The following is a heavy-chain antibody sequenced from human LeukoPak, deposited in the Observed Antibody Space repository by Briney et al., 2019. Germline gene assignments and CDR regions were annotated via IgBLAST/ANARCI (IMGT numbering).Heavy chain of an antibody. J-gene: IGHJ4*02. V-gene: IGHV4-59*01. D-gene: IGHD6-19*01. Sequence: SETLSLTCTVSGASISSYYWSWIRQPPGKGLEWIGYVYYSGSTNYNPSLKSRVTISVDTSKNQFSLKLSSVTAADTALYYCASSLDSSGWYFGVYWGQGTLVTVSS. CDR2: VYYSGST. CDR1: GASISSYY. CDR3: ASSLDSSGWYFGVY.